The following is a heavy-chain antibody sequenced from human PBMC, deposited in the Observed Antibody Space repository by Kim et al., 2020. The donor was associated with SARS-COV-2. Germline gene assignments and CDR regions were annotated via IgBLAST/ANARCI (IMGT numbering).Heavy chain of an antibody. CDR1: GGSFSSSSYY. Sequence: SETLSLTCAVYGGSFSSSSYYWVWLRQGQGKGRDWVVSLNDSSSYYYTPSSRSPITVAMATNKNHLSLRLMSVTATDAAYYSCARCEDLW. CDR2: LNDSSSY. CDR3: ARCEDL. J-gene: IGHJ2*01. V-gene: IGHV4-39*02.